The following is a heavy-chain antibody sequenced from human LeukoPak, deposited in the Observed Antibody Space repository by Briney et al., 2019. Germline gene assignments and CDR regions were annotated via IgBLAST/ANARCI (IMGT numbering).Heavy chain of an antibody. Sequence: PSETLSLTCAVYGGSFSESYWSWIRQPPGEGLEWVGEISHSGDTYYNPSLKSRITMSVDTSKNQFYLKLSSVTAADTAVYYCASFRLNSYLDYWGQGTLVTVSS. D-gene: IGHD4-23*01. CDR1: GGSFSESY. CDR3: ASFRLNSYLDY. J-gene: IGHJ4*02. CDR2: ISHSGDT. V-gene: IGHV4-34*10.